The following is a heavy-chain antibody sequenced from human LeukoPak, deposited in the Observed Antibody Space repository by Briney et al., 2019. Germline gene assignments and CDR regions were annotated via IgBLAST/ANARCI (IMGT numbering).Heavy chain of an antibody. CDR3: ARYGFSTVWQGGWHAFDI. J-gene: IGHJ3*02. D-gene: IGHD6-13*01. CDR1: GYTFTSYY. V-gene: IGHV1-46*01. CDR2: INPTTSDT. Sequence: GASVKVSCKASGYTFTSYYMHWVRQAPGQGLEWMGIINPTTSDTTYAQKFQGRLTMTRDMSTSTVYMELSSLTSEDTAVFYCARYGFSTVWQGGWHAFDIWGQGTVVTVSS.